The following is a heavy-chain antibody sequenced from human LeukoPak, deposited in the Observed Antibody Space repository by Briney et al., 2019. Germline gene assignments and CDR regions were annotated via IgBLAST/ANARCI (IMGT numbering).Heavy chain of an antibody. J-gene: IGHJ4*02. Sequence: ASVKVSCKASGYTFTGYYMHWVRQAPGQGLEWMGWINPNSGGTNYAQKFQGRVTMTRDTSISTAYMEPSRLRSDDTAVYYCAREPVGGPDYYFDYWGQGTLVTVSS. CDR1: GYTFTGYY. CDR3: AREPVGGPDYYFDY. D-gene: IGHD1-14*01. CDR2: INPNSGGT. V-gene: IGHV1-2*02.